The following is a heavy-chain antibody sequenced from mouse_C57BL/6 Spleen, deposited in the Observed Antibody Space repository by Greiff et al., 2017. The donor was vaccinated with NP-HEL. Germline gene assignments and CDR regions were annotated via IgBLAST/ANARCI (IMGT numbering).Heavy chain of an antibody. CDR3: ARREITTVVATWREYYFDY. D-gene: IGHD1-1*01. CDR1: GYTFTSYW. J-gene: IGHJ2*01. V-gene: IGHV1-53*01. CDR2: INPSNGGT. Sequence: QVQLQQPGTELVKPGASVKLSCKASGYTFTSYWMHWVKQRPGQGLEWIGNINPSNGGTNYNEKFKSKATLTVDKSSSTAYMQLSSLTSEDSAVYYCARREITTVVATWREYYFDYWGQGTTLTVSS.